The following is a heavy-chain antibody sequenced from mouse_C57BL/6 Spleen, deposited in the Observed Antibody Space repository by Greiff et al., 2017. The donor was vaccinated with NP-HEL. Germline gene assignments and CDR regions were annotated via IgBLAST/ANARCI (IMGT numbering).Heavy chain of an antibody. V-gene: IGHV14-2*01. CDR1: GFTFNDYY. CDR3: ASESKWDSGFAD. D-gene: IGHD4-1*01. J-gene: IGHJ3*01. Sequence: VQLQQSGAELVKPGASVKLSCTASGFTFNDYYMHWVKQRTEQGLEWIGRIVPEDGETNYAQKFQGKATITADTSSNTAYLQLSSLTSEDTAVYYWASESKWDSGFADWGQGTLVTVAA. CDR2: IVPEDGET.